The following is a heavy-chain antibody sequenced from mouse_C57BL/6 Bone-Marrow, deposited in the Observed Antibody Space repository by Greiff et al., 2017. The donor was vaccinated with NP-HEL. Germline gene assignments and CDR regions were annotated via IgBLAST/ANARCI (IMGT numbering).Heavy chain of an antibody. V-gene: IGHV1-82*01. CDR3: ARSGSSLCAY. Sequence: QVHLQQSGPELVKPGASVKISCKASGYAFSSSWMNWVKQRPGKGLEWIGRIYPGDGDTNYNGKFKGKATLTADKSSSTAYMQLSSLTSEDSAVYFCARSGSSLCAYWGQGTLVTVSA. CDR2: IYPGDGDT. J-gene: IGHJ3*01. CDR1: GYAFSSSW. D-gene: IGHD1-1*01.